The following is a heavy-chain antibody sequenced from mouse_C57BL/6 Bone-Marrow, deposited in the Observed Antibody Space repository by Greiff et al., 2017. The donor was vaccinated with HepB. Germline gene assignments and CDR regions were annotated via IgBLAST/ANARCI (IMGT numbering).Heavy chain of an antibody. D-gene: IGHD1-3*01. J-gene: IGHJ4*01. Sequence: VQLQQPGAELVRPGSSVKLSCKASGYTFTSYWMDWVKQRPGQGLEWIGNIYSSDSETHYNQKFKDKATLTVDKSSSTAYMQLSSLTSEDSAVYYCALKGAMDYWGQGTSVTVSS. V-gene: IGHV1-61*01. CDR2: IYSSDSET. CDR3: ALKGAMDY. CDR1: GYTFTSYW.